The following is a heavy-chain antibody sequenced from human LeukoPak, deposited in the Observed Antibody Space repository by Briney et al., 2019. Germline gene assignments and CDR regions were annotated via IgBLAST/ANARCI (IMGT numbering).Heavy chain of an antibody. Sequence: GGSLRLSCAASGSTFSSYWMHWVRHTPGKGLVWVSRIKGDGSSTSYADSVKGRFTISRGNAKNTLYLQMNSLRAEDTAVYYCARDGYSFGHDFDYWGQGTLVTVSS. CDR1: GSTFSSYW. D-gene: IGHD5-18*01. J-gene: IGHJ4*02. CDR3: ARDGYSFGHDFDY. V-gene: IGHV3-74*01. CDR2: IKGDGSST.